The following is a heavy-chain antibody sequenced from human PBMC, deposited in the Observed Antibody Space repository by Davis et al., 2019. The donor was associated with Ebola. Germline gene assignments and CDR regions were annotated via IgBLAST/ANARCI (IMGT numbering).Heavy chain of an antibody. CDR3: ARRFGSGSYYYYGMDV. J-gene: IGHJ6*02. CDR1: GFTFSSYA. CDR2: IYSGGST. Sequence: GGSLRLSCAASGFTFSSYAMSWVRQAPGKGLEWVSVIYSGGSTYYADSVKGRFTISRDNSKNTLYLQMNSLRAEDTAVYYCARRFGSGSYYYYGMDVWGQGTTVTVSS. V-gene: IGHV3-53*01. D-gene: IGHD3-10*01.